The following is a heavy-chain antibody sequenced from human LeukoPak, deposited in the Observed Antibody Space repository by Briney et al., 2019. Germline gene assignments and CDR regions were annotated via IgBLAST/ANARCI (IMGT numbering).Heavy chain of an antibody. Sequence: GGSLRLSCATSGFSFSTYSMAWVRQAPGRGLEWVSVISGGGYIVYADSVKGRFTISRDNSENTVYLQMNSLRAEDTAVYYCAKDAQRGFDYSNSLDKWGQGTLVTVSS. V-gene: IGHV3-23*01. D-gene: IGHD4-11*01. CDR1: GFSFSTYS. CDR2: ISGGGYI. J-gene: IGHJ4*02. CDR3: AKDAQRGFDYSNSLDK.